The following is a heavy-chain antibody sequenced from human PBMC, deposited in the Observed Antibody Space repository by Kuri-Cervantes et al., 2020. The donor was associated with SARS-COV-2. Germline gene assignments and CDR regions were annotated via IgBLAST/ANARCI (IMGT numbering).Heavy chain of an antibody. D-gene: IGHD2-2*01. CDR2: IHHSGNT. CDR3: ARVGVYCSSTSCYPNWFDP. V-gene: IGHV4-38-2*02. CDR1: DDSISTNYY. Sequence: ESLKISCTVSDDSISTNYYWGWIRQPPGKGLEWIGIIHHSGNTHYNSSLMSRVTMSVDTFKNQFSLKLSSVTAADTAVYYCARVGVYCSSTSCYPNWFDPWGQGTLVTVSS. J-gene: IGHJ5*02.